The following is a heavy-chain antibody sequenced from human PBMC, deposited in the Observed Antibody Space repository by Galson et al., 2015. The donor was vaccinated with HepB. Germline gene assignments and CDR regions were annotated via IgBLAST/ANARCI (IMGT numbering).Heavy chain of an antibody. Sequence: SLRLSCAASGFTFSSYSMNWVRQAPGKGLEWVSSISSSSSYIYYADSVKGRFTISRDNAKNSLYLQMNSLRAEDTAVYYCARAPDHCSSTSCYQYELDYWGQGTLVTVSS. J-gene: IGHJ4*02. CDR1: GFTFSSYS. CDR2: ISSSSSYI. D-gene: IGHD2-2*01. V-gene: IGHV3-21*01. CDR3: ARAPDHCSSTSCYQYELDY.